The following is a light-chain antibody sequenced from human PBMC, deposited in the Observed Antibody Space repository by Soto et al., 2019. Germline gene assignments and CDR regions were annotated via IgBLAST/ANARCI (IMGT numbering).Light chain of an antibody. CDR3: SSYTRNSPYV. J-gene: IGLJ1*01. Sequence: QSALTQPASVSGSPGQSITISCTGTSSDVGGYNYVSWYQQHPGKAPKLMIFEVSNRPSGVSNRFSGSKSGNTASLTISGLQAEGEADYYCSSYTRNSPYVFGTGTKLTVL. CDR1: SSDVGGYNY. CDR2: EVS. V-gene: IGLV2-14*01.